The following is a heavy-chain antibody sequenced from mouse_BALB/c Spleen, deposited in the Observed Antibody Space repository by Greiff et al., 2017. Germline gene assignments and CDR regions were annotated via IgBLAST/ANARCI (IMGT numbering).Heavy chain of an antibody. CDR1: GYTFTSYW. J-gene: IGHJ4*01. Sequence: QVQLQQSGAELAKPGASVKMSCKASGYTFTSYWMHWVKQRPGQGLEWIGYINPSTGYTEYNQKFKDKATLTADKSSSTAYMQLSSLTSEDSAVYYCARSTARATGAMDYWGQGTSVTVSS. CDR3: ARSTARATGAMDY. CDR2: INPSTGYT. D-gene: IGHD3-2*01. V-gene: IGHV1-7*01.